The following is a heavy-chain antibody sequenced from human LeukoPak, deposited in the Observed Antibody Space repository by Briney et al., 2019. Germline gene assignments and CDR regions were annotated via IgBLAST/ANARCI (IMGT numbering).Heavy chain of an antibody. Sequence: GGSLRLSCAVSGFTFSNYWMSWVRQAPGKGLEWVAHIKQDESEKYYVDSVKGRFTISRDNAKNSLYLQMNSLRAEDTAIYYCARDKIVGARKFDYWGQGTLVTVSS. D-gene: IGHD1-26*01. CDR3: ARDKIVGARKFDY. V-gene: IGHV3-7*01. J-gene: IGHJ4*02. CDR2: IKQDESEK. CDR1: GFTFSNYW.